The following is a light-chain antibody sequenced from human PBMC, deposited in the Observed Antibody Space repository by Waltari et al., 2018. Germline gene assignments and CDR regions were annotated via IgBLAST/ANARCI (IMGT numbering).Light chain of an antibody. CDR1: STDVGGYNY. J-gene: IGLJ3*02. CDR2: DVT. Sequence: QSALTQPRSVSGSLGQSVTISCTGTSTDVGGYNYVSWYQQRPGEAPQLIIYDVTRRPSGVPDRFSGSKSGNAASLTISGLQGEDEADYYCCSYADRFTVILFGAGTKLTVL. V-gene: IGLV2-11*01. CDR3: CSYADRFTVIL.